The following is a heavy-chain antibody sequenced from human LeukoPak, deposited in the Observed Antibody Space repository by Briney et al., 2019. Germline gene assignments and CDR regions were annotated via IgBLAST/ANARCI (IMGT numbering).Heavy chain of an antibody. Sequence: GGSLRLSCAASGFTFSSYGMHWVRQAPGKGLEWVAVIWYDGSNKYYADSVKGRFTISRDNSKNTLYLQMNSLRAEDTAVYYCARGSGSSWYSRYYYYYYGMDVWGQGTTVTVSS. V-gene: IGHV3-33*01. J-gene: IGHJ6*02. D-gene: IGHD6-13*01. CDR3: ARGSGSSWYSRYYYYYYGMDV. CDR1: GFTFSSYG. CDR2: IWYDGSNK.